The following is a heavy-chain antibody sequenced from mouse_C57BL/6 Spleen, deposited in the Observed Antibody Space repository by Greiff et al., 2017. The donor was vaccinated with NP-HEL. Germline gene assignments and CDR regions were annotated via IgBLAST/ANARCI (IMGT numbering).Heavy chain of an antibody. J-gene: IGHJ4*01. Sequence: VQLKESGGDLVKPGGSLKLSCAASGFTFSSYGMSWVRQTPDKRLEWVATISSGGSYTYYPDSVKGRFTISRDNAKNTLYLQMSSLKSEDTAMYYCARHEAGGMDYWGQGTSVTVSS. V-gene: IGHV5-6*01. D-gene: IGHD1-1*02. CDR3: ARHEAGGMDY. CDR1: GFTFSSYG. CDR2: ISSGGSYT.